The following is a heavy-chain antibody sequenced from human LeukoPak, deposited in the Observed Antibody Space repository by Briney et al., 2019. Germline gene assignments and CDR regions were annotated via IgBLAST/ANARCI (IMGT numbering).Heavy chain of an antibody. J-gene: IGHJ4*02. Sequence: GASVKVSCKASGGTFSSYAISWVRQAPGQGLAWMGKIIPILGIANYAQKFQGRVTITADKSTSTAYMELSSLRSEDTAVYYCARGRVTVTPPDYWGQGTLVTVSS. V-gene: IGHV1-69*04. D-gene: IGHD4-23*01. CDR1: GGTFSSYA. CDR3: ARGRVTVTPPDY. CDR2: IIPILGIA.